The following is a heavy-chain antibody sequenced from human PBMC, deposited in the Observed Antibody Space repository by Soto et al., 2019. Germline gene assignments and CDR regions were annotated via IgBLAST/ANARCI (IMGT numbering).Heavy chain of an antibody. CDR1: GWSFSGYY. V-gene: IGHV4-34*01. CDR3: ARRPPGGRFDS. Sequence: QVQLQQWGAGLLKPSDTLSLTCAVYGWSFSGYYWSWIRQPPGKGLEWIGEIYHSGSTSYNPSLKSRVTSSVDTSKDQFSLKLSSVTAADTAVYYCARRPPGGRFDSWGQGILVTISS. CDR2: IYHSGST. J-gene: IGHJ5*01. D-gene: IGHD2-15*01.